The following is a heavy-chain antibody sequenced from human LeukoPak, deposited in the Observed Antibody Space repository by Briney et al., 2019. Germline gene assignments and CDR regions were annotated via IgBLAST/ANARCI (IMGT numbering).Heavy chain of an antibody. CDR3: SKERPEEYYASGSYFDY. CDR1: GFTVSSNY. D-gene: IGHD3-10*01. CDR2: IYSGGST. Sequence: GGSLRLSCAASGFTVSSNYMTWVRQAPGKGLEWVSVIYSGGSTYYADCVKGRFTISRDNSKNTLYLQMNSLRAEDTAVYYCSKERPEEYYASGSYFDYWGQGTLVTVSS. J-gene: IGHJ4*02. V-gene: IGHV3-66*01.